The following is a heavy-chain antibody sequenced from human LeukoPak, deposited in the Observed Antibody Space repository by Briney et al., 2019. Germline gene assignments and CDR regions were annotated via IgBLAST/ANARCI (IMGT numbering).Heavy chain of an antibody. J-gene: IGHJ4*02. V-gene: IGHV3-23*01. D-gene: IGHD3-10*01. CDR1: GLGFSSDA. Sequence: GGSLRLSCAASGLGFSSDAMSWGRQAPGKGLGGGSAISGSGGGTYYADAVKGRFTISRDNSKNTLYLQMNSLRAEDTAVYYCAKDLGLWFGETLFDYWGQGTLVTVSS. CDR3: AKDLGLWFGETLFDY. CDR2: ISGSGGGT.